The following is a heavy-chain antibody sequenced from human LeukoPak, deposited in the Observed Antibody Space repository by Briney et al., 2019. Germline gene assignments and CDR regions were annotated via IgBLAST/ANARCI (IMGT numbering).Heavy chain of an antibody. V-gene: IGHV4-59*08. CDR1: GASMSDYY. CDR3: VRRVRYFGQNDY. Sequence: SETLSLTCTVSGASMSDYYWSWIRQPPGKGLEWIGYIYYTGSTNYNPSLKGRVTMSVDTSKNQISLKLSSVTAADSAVYYCVRRVRYFGQNDYWGQGTLVTASS. CDR2: IYYTGST. J-gene: IGHJ4*02. D-gene: IGHD3-9*01.